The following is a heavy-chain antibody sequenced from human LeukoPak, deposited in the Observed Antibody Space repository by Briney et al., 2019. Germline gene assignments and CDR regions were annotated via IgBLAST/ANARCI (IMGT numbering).Heavy chain of an antibody. Sequence: GGSLRLSCAASGFTFDDYAMHWVRQAPGKGLEWVSGISWNSGSIGYADSVKGRFTISRDNAKNSLYLQMNSLRAEDTALYYCAKDMKECSYGYGSAFDIWGQGTMVTVSS. CDR2: ISWNSGSI. CDR1: GFTFDDYA. CDR3: AKDMKECSYGYGSAFDI. V-gene: IGHV3-9*01. J-gene: IGHJ3*02. D-gene: IGHD5-18*01.